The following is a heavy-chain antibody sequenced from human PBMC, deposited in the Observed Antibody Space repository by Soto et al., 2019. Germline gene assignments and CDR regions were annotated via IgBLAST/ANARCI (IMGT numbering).Heavy chain of an antibody. CDR2: IYYSGST. D-gene: IGHD3-9*01. V-gene: IGHV4-59*01. CDR1: GGSISSYY. Sequence: QVQLQESGPGLVKPSETLSLTYTVSGGSISSYYWSWIRQPPGKGLEWIGYIYYSGSTNYNPSLKSRVTISVDTSKNQFSLKLSSVTAADTAVYYCARAASTPYDILTGYYPSTNYGMDVWGQGTTVTVSS. J-gene: IGHJ6*02. CDR3: ARAASTPYDILTGYYPSTNYGMDV.